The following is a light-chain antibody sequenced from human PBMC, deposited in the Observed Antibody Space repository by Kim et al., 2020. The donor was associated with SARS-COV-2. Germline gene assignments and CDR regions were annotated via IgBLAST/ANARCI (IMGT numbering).Light chain of an antibody. CDR1: SSDVGGYNY. Sequence: QAITIYCTGTSSDVGGYNYVSWYQQHPGKAPKLMIYDVSNRPSGVSNRFSGSKSGNTASLTISGLQAEDEADYYCSSYTSSSTYWVFGGGTKLTVL. CDR2: DVS. V-gene: IGLV2-14*03. J-gene: IGLJ3*02. CDR3: SSYTSSSTYWV.